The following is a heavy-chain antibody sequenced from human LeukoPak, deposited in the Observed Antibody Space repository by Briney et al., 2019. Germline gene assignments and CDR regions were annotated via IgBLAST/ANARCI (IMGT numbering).Heavy chain of an antibody. V-gene: IGHV4-59*08. CDR2: IYYSGST. CDR1: GGSISSYY. CDR3: ARFHCSGGSCYLNWFDP. Sequence: PSETLSLTCTVSGGSISSYYWRWIRQPQGKGLEWMGYIYYSGSTNYNPSLKSRVTISVDTSKNQFSLKLSSVTAADTAVYYCARFHCSGGSCYLNWFDPWGQGTLVTVSS. J-gene: IGHJ5*02. D-gene: IGHD2-15*01.